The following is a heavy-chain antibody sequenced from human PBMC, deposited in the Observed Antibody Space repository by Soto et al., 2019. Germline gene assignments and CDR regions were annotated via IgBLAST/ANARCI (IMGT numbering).Heavy chain of an antibody. V-gene: IGHV3-13*04. CDR3: ARGRYGSGSQHTHKWFDP. D-gene: IGHD3-10*01. Sequence: EVQLVESGGGLVQPGGSLRLSCAASGFIFSSYDMHWVRQATGKGLEWVSGIGTAGDTYYPDSVKGRFTISRENAKNSLYLQMNSLRAGDTAVYYSARGRYGSGSQHTHKWFDPWGQGTLVTVSS. CDR2: IGTAGDT. J-gene: IGHJ5*02. CDR1: GFIFSSYD.